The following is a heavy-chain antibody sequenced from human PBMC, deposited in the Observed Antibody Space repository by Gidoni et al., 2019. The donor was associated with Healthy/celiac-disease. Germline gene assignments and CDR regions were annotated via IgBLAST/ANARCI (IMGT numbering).Heavy chain of an antibody. CDR2: IIPIFGTA. D-gene: IGHD1-1*01. CDR1: GGTFSSYA. CDR3: ASGGELEQHGY. Sequence: QVPLVQSGAEVQKPGSSVKVSCKASGGTFSSYAISWVRQAPGQGLEWMGGIIPIFGTANYAQKCQGRVTITADESTSTAYMELSSLRAEDTAVDYCASGGELEQHGYWGQGTLVTVS. V-gene: IGHV1-69*01. J-gene: IGHJ4*02.